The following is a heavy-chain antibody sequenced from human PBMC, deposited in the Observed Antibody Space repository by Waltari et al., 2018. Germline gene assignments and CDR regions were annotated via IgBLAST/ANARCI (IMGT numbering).Heavy chain of an antibody. D-gene: IGHD3-16*01. CDR1: GGSISRSNEY. Sequence: QLQLQESGPGLVKPSETLSLTCTVSGGSISRSNEYWGWIRQPPGKGLEGDGNIYFSGGNDYNPSLVSRGPISIDTSKKQFFLRLTSVTAVDTALYYCAGRGTVSETGAFDMWGQGTVVTVSS. J-gene: IGHJ3*02. CDR3: AGRGTVSETGAFDM. CDR2: IYFSGGN. V-gene: IGHV4-39*01.